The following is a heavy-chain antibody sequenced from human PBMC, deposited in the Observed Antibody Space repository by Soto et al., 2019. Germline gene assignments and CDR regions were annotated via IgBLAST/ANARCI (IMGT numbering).Heavy chain of an antibody. D-gene: IGHD5-18*01. CDR2: INLDGSEK. J-gene: IGHJ6*02. CDR1: GFTFRTYW. CDR3: ARDGSTSWYSYDYHGMDV. V-gene: IGHV3-7*05. Sequence: RGSLRLSCAASGFTFRTYWLSWVRQVPGKGLEWVANINLDGSEKNYVDSVKGRFTISRDNARNSLYLQMSSLRAEDTALYYCARDGSTSWYSYDYHGMDVWGQGTTVTVSS.